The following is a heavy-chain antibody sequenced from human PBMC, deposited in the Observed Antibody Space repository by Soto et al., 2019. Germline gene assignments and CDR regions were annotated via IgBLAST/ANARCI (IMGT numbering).Heavy chain of an antibody. D-gene: IGHD6-13*01. J-gene: IGHJ6*01. Sequence: SVKPSSKDPGSTLTSNDIIWVRPANGQVLEWMGWMNPNSGNTCYAQKFQGRVTMSTDKSISTAYLQWSSLEASDTAMYYCACPYNSRGHGMVEWGQGTTVTVSA. CDR3: ACPYNSRGHGMVE. V-gene: IGHV1-8*01. CDR1: GSTLTSND. CDR2: MNPNSGNT.